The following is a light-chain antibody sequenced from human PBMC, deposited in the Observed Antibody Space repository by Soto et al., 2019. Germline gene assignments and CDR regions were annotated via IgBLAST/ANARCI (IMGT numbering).Light chain of an antibody. CDR2: GVS. V-gene: IGKV3-15*01. CDR3: HQYNNWPLT. CDR1: QSVSSK. Sequence: EIVMTQSPATLSVSPGERVTLSCRASQSVSSKLAWYQQKPGQAPRLLIYGVSTRATGIPARFSGSGSGTEFTLTISSLQSEDFAVYYCHQYNNWPLTFGGGTKVEIK. J-gene: IGKJ4*01.